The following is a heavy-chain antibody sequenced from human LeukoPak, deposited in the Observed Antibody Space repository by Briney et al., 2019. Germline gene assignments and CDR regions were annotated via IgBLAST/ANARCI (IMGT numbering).Heavy chain of an antibody. J-gene: IGHJ5*02. CDR2: ISSSSISI. CDR3: ARDSSSSWYWFDP. Sequence: GGSLRLSCEASGFTFSSYSMNWVRQAPGKGLEWVSYISSSSISIYYADSVKGRFAISRDNAKNSLYLQSNSLRAEDTAVYYCARDSSSSWYWFDPWGQGTLVTVSS. CDR1: GFTFSSYS. D-gene: IGHD6-13*01. V-gene: IGHV3-48*04.